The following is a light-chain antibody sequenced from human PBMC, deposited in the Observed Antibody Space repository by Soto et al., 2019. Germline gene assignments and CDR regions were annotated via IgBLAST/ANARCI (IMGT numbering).Light chain of an antibody. CDR2: GAS. J-gene: IGKJ1*01. Sequence: ETVLTQSPGALSLSPGERATLSCRASQSVSSGYLSWYHHKPGQAPRLLIYGASSRATGIPARFSGSGSGTDFTLTISSLAPEDFAVYYCQHYGSSPNFGQGTKVEIK. CDR3: QHYGSSPN. CDR1: QSVSSGY. V-gene: IGKV3-20*01.